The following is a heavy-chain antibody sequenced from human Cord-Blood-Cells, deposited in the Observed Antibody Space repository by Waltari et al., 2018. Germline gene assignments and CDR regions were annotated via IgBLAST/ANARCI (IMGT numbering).Heavy chain of an antibody. Sequence: QVQLVESGGGVVQPGRSLRLSCAASGFTFSSYGMHWVRQAPGKGLEGVAVISDDGSKKYYADSVKGRFTISRDNSKNTLYLQMNSLRAEDMAVYYCAKDQATYYDFWSGYYDYWGQGTLVTVSS. CDR2: ISDDGSKK. D-gene: IGHD3-3*01. CDR3: AKDQATYYDFWSGYYDY. V-gene: IGHV3-30*18. CDR1: GFTFSSYG. J-gene: IGHJ4*02.